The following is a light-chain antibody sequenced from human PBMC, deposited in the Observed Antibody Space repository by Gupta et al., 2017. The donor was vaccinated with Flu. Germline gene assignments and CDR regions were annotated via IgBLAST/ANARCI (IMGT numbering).Light chain of an antibody. CDR3: QQDSKGPPIT. V-gene: IGKV3-15*01. CDR1: QSVSNN. CDR2: GAS. J-gene: IGKJ5*01. Sequence: EIAVTPPPVSLSMSHRESAILSCSASQSVSNNVAWYQQKPGQAPRLLIDGASTRATGSPARCSGRGAGTEFTLTISSMQSEDVAVYYCQQDSKGPPITFGQGTRLEIK.